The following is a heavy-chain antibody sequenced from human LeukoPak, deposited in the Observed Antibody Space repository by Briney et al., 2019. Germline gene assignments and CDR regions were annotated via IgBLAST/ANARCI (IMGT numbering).Heavy chain of an antibody. CDR1: GGSISSSTW. V-gene: IGHV4-4*02. J-gene: IGHJ5*02. CDR3: AGEMATTYYNWFDP. CDR2: IHHSGTT. Sequence: SETLSLTCAVSGGSISSSTWWSWVRQPPGRGLECIGEIHHSGTTNYNPSLKSRVTISVDTSKNQFSLKLSSVTAADTAVYYCAGEMATTYYNWFDPWGQGTLVTVSS. D-gene: IGHD5-24*01.